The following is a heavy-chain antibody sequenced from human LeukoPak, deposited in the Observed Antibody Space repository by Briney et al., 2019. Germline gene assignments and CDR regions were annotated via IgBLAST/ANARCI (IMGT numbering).Heavy chain of an antibody. CDR2: MGYEGIHK. Sequence: PGGSLRLSCAASGFNFNNFGMHWVRQAPGKGLEWVAFMGYEGIHKYYADSVKGRFTISKDNSKATLYPQTNSLRPEDTAVYYCAKDLHGGYSSDYWGQGTLVTVSS. CDR1: GFNFNNFG. CDR3: AKDLHGGYSSDY. D-gene: IGHD4-23*01. V-gene: IGHV3-30*02. J-gene: IGHJ4*02.